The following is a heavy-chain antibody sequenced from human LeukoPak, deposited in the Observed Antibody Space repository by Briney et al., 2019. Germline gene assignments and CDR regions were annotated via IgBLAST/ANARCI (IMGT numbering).Heavy chain of an antibody. V-gene: IGHV3-48*02. J-gene: IGHJ4*02. CDR1: GFTFSGYS. CDR3: ARDPEALDY. CDR2: LRSSGDTI. Sequence: GGSLRLSCAASGFTFSGYSMNWVRQAQGKGLEWVAYLRSSGDTIYYADSVKGRFTISRDIAKNSLYLQMSSLRDEDTAVYYCARDPEALDYWGQGTLVTVSS.